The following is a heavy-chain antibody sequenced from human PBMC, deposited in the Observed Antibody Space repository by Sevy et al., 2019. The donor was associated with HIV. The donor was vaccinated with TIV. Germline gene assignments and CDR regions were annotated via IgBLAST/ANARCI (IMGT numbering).Heavy chain of an antibody. J-gene: IGHJ5*02. D-gene: IGHD2-8*01. V-gene: IGHV3-48*03. CDR2: LSSSGSSI. CDR3: TRNGGAFDNGFDP. CDR1: GFTFSSYD. Sequence: GGSLRLSCTASGFTFSSYDMNWVRQAPGKGLEWVSKLSSSGSSIYYADSVKGRFTISRDNAKNSLKLQMNSLRAEDTAVYYCTRNGGAFDNGFDPWGQGTLVTVSS.